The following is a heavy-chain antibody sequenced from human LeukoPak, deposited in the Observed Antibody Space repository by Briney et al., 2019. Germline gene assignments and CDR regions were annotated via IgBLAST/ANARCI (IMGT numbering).Heavy chain of an antibody. CDR1: GYSFTSYW. Sequence: GESLKISCKGSGYSFTSYWIGWVRQMPGKGLEWMGIIYPGDSDTRYSPSFQGQVTISADKSISTAYLQWSSLKASDTAMYYCARGARESLWFGELAYYFDYWGQGTLVTVSS. CDR3: ARGARESLWFGELAYYFDY. J-gene: IGHJ4*02. V-gene: IGHV5-51*01. CDR2: IYPGDSDT. D-gene: IGHD3-10*01.